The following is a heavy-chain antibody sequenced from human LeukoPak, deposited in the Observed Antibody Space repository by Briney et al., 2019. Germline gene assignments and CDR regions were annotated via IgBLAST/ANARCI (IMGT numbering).Heavy chain of an antibody. V-gene: IGHV5-51*01. D-gene: IGHD6-6*01. CDR3: VRQYSSTSGWFVP. Sequence: GESLKISCKGSGYSFTSYWIGWVRQMPGKGLEWMGIIYPGDSDTKYSPSFQGQVTISADKSISTAYLQWSSLKASDTAMYYCVRQYSSTSGWFVPWGQGTLVTVSS. CDR2: IYPGDSDT. CDR1: GYSFTSYW. J-gene: IGHJ5*02.